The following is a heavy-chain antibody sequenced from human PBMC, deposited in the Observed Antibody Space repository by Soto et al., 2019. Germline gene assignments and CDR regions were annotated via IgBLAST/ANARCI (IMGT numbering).Heavy chain of an antibody. CDR3: ARSGSVTSYYYYYYYMDV. Sequence: SETLSLTCAVYCGSFSGYYWSWIRQPPGKGLEWIGEINHSGSTNYNPSLKSRVTITVDTSKNQFSLKLSSVTAADTAVYYCARSGSVTSYYYYYYYMDVWGKGTMVTVSS. J-gene: IGHJ6*03. V-gene: IGHV4-34*01. CDR2: INHSGST. D-gene: IGHD4-4*01. CDR1: CGSFSGYY.